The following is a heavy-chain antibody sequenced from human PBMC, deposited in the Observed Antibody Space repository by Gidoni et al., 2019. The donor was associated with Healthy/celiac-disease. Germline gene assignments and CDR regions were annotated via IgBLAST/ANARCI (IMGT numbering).Heavy chain of an antibody. CDR3: AADPSGVGTRGGMDV. D-gene: IGHD1-1*01. V-gene: IGHV1-58*02. CDR1: GFTLTSSG. CDR2: IVVGSGNT. Sequence: QMQLAQSGPEVQKPGTSVKVPCKASGFTLTSSGKQWVRQARGQRLEWIGWIVVGSGNTNYAQKVQERITITRDMSTSTAYMELSSLRSEDTAVYYCAADPSGVGTRGGMDVWGQGTTVTLSS. J-gene: IGHJ6*02.